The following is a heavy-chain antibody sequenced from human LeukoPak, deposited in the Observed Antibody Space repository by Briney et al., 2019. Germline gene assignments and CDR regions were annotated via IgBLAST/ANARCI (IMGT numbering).Heavy chain of an antibody. J-gene: IGHJ6*02. Sequence: PGGSLRLSCAASGFTFSSYAMSWVRRAPGKGLEWVSAISGSGGSTYYADSVKGRFTISRDNSKNTLYLQMNSLRAEDTAVYYCAKDLSRRDIVVVRSPYYYYGMDVWGQGTTVTVSS. CDR1: GFTFSSYA. CDR2: ISGSGGST. D-gene: IGHD2-2*01. CDR3: AKDLSRRDIVVVRSPYYYYGMDV. V-gene: IGHV3-23*01.